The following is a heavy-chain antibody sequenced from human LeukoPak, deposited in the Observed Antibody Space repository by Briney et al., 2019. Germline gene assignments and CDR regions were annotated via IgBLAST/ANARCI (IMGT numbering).Heavy chain of an antibody. Sequence: ASVKVSCKASGYTFTGYYMHWVRQAPGQGLEWMGWINPNSGGTNYAQKFQGRVTMTRDTSISTAYMELGRLRSDDTAVYYCARDRGNWNDGVFDYWGQGTLVTVSS. D-gene: IGHD1-1*01. CDR3: ARDRGNWNDGVFDY. J-gene: IGHJ4*02. CDR1: GYTFTGYY. V-gene: IGHV1-2*02. CDR2: INPNSGGT.